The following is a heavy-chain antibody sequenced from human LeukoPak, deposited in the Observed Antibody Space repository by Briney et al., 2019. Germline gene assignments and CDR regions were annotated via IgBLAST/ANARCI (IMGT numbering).Heavy chain of an antibody. CDR1: GFTFSSYS. CDR3: VRDRGYSGYDYGSYYYFYYDMDV. V-gene: IGHV3-48*01. CDR2: ISSSSSTI. D-gene: IGHD5-12*01. J-gene: IGHJ6*02. Sequence: GGSLRLSCAASGFTFSSYSMNWVRQAPGKGLEWVSYISSSSSTIYYADSVKGRFTISRDNSKNTLYLQMNSLRTEDTTVYYCVRDRGYSGYDYGSYYYFYYDMDVWGQGTTVTVSS.